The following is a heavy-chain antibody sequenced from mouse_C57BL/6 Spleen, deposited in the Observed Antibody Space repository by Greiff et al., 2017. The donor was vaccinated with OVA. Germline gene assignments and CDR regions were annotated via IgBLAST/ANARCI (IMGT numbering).Heavy chain of an antibody. D-gene: IGHD1-1*01. Sequence: VQLKESGPELVKPGASVKISCKASGYSFTDYNMNWVKQSNGKSLEWIGVINPNYGTTSYNQKFKGKATLTVDQSSSTAYMQLNSLTSEDSAVYYCAREDYYGSSQYYFDYWGQGTTLTVSS. CDR2: INPNYGTT. J-gene: IGHJ2*01. CDR3: AREDYYGSSQYYFDY. V-gene: IGHV1-39*01. CDR1: GYSFTDYN.